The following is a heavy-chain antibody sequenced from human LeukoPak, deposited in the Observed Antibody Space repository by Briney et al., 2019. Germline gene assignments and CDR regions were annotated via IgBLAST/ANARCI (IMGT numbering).Heavy chain of an antibody. V-gene: IGHV3-30*03. CDR1: GFTFSSYG. Sequence: PGRSLRLSCAASGFTFSSYGMHWVRQAPGKGLEWVAVISYDGSNKYYADSVKGRFTISRDNSKNTLYLQMNSLRAEDTALYYCARDYGSGSYYAFDIWGQGTMVTVSS. D-gene: IGHD3-10*01. CDR2: ISYDGSNK. CDR3: ARDYGSGSYYAFDI. J-gene: IGHJ3*02.